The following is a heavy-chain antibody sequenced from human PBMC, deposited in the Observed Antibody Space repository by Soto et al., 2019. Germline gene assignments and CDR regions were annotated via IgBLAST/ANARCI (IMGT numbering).Heavy chain of an antibody. V-gene: IGHV1-18*04. J-gene: IGHJ4*02. D-gene: IGHD6-19*01. Sequence: ASVKVSGQASGYTFTCYVISWLREAPGQGLEWMGWISAYNGNTNYAQKLQGRVTMTTDTSTSTAYMELRSLRSDDTAVYYCASIAEYSSGWYGFDYWGQGTLVTVSS. CDR1: GYTFTCYV. CDR3: ASIAEYSSGWYGFDY. CDR2: ISAYNGNT.